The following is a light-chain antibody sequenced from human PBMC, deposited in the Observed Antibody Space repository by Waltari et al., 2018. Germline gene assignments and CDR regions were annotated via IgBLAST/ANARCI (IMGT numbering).Light chain of an antibody. CDR1: SNDVGGYGY. V-gene: IGLV2-14*03. J-gene: IGLJ1*01. Sequence: QSALTQPASVSGSPGQSITISCPGTSNDVGGYGYVSWYQQDPGRAPKLIIYEISYRPSGISTRFSGSKSGNTASLTISGLQADDEADYYCSSHTSTVPHVFGTGTRVTV. CDR3: SSHTSTVPHV. CDR2: EIS.